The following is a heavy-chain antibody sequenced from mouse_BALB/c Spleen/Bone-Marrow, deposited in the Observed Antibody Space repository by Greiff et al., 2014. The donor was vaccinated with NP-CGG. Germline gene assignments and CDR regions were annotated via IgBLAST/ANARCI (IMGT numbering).Heavy chain of an antibody. V-gene: IGHV2-6-7*01. CDR3: VREGETGAMAY. Sequence: VQREESGPGLVAPSQSLSITCTVSGFSLTGYGVNWFRQPPGKGLEWLGMIWGDGSTDYNSALKSRLSISKANSKTQVFLQMNSVQTVSTPRYFCVREGETGAMAYWGQGTSATVP. CDR2: IWGDGST. J-gene: IGHJ4*01. CDR1: GFSLTGYG. D-gene: IGHD2-13*01.